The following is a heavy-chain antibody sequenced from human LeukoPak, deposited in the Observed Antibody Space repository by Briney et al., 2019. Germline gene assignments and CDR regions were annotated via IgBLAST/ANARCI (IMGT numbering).Heavy chain of an antibody. J-gene: IGHJ4*02. V-gene: IGHV5-51*01. Sequence: GDSLKISCKGSGYSFTNYWIGWVRQMPGKGLEWRGIIYPGDSDIRYSPSFQGQVTISANKSISTAYLQWSNLKASDTAMYFCARREYSSSSGDYWGQGTLVTVSS. CDR3: ARREYSSSSGDY. CDR2: IYPGDSDI. D-gene: IGHD6-6*01. CDR1: GYSFTNYW.